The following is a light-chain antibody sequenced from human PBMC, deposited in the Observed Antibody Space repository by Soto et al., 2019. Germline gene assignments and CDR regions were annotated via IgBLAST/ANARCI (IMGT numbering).Light chain of an antibody. Sequence: EIVLTQSPGTLSLSPGERATLSCRASQSVSSSYLAWYQQKPGQAPRLLIYGASSRATGIPDRFSGSGSGTDFTLTISRLVPDDVAVYYCQQYDISPWTFGQGTKVEIK. CDR3: QQYDISPWT. CDR1: QSVSSSY. J-gene: IGKJ1*01. V-gene: IGKV3-20*01. CDR2: GAS.